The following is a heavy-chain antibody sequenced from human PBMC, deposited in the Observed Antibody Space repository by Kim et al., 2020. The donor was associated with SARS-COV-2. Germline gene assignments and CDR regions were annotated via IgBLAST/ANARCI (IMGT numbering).Heavy chain of an antibody. CDR2: ISSSSSYI. V-gene: IGHV3-21*01. Sequence: GGSLRLSCAASGFTFSSYSMNWVRQAPGKGLEWVSSISSSSSYIYYADSVKGRFTISRDNAKNSLYLQMNSLRAEDTAVYYCARDGTDKAARPGYYYYGMDVWGQGTTVTVSS. CDR1: GFTFSSYS. CDR3: ARDGTDKAARPGYYYYGMDV. J-gene: IGHJ6*02. D-gene: IGHD6-6*01.